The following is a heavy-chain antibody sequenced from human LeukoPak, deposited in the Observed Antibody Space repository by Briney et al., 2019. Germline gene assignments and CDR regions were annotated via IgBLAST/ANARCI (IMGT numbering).Heavy chain of an antibody. CDR1: GYTFTGYY. CDR3: ARDYTITIFGGGWFDP. V-gene: IGHV1-2*02. D-gene: IGHD3-3*01. CDR2: INPDSGGT. Sequence: ASVRVSCKASGYTFTGYYMHWVRQAPGQGPEWMGWINPDSGGTNYAQKFQGRVTMTRDTSISTAYMELSRLRSDDTAVYYCARDYTITIFGGGWFDPWGQGTLVTVSS. J-gene: IGHJ5*02.